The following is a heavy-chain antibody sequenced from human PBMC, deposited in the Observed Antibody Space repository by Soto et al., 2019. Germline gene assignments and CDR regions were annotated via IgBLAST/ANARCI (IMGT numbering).Heavy chain of an antibody. Sequence: QVQLQESSPGLVKPSQTLSLTCSVSGDSIRSPDCYWGWLRQTPGKGLERIGYSYYTGSSYYHPSLKSRVSISVDTSKNQSSLKLNSVSAADTAIYYCARDKWSGYDSGAFDVWGQGTTVTVSS. CDR1: GDSIRSPDCY. V-gene: IGHV4-30-4*01. J-gene: IGHJ3*01. D-gene: IGHD6-25*01. CDR2: SYYTGSS. CDR3: ARDKWSGYDSGAFDV.